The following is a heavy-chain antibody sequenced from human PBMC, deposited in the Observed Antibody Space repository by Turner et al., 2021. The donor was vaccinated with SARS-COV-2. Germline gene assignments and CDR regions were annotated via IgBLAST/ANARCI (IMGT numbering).Heavy chain of an antibody. D-gene: IGHD1-7*01. V-gene: IGHV3-23*01. J-gene: IGHJ6*02. CDR3: AKGIIGTILAPYGMDV. Sequence: EVQLLESGGGLVQPGGSLRLSCAASGFTFSSYAMSWVRQAPGKGLGWVSGISGSGGSTYYADSVKGRFTISRDNSKNTLYLQMNSLRAEDTAVYYCAKGIIGTILAPYGMDVWGQGTTVTVSS. CDR2: ISGSGGST. CDR1: GFTFSSYA.